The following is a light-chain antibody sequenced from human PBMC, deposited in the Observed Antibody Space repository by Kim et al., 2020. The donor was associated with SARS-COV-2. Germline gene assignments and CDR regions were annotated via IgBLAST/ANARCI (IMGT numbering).Light chain of an antibody. CDR1: QSVSSN. J-gene: IGKJ5*01. CDR3: QQYNNWPIT. Sequence: VSPGERATPSCRASQSVSSNLAWYQQKPGQAPRLLIYGASTRATGIPARFSGGGSGTEFTLTISSLQSEDFAVYYCQQYNNWPITFGQGTRLEIK. V-gene: IGKV3-15*01. CDR2: GAS.